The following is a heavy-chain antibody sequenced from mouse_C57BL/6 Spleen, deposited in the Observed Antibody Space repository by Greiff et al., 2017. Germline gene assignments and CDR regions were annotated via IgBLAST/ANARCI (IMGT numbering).Heavy chain of an antibody. D-gene: IGHD1-1*01. CDR3: ARSGYYYGSSYVSWYFDV. Sequence: EVQLQQSGPELVKPGASVKISCKASGYTFTDYYMNWVKQSHGKSLEWIGDINPNNGGTSYNQKFKGKATLTVDKSSSTAYMELRSLTSEDSAVYYCARSGYYYGSSYVSWYFDVWGTGTTVTVSS. CDR1: GYTFTDYY. CDR2: INPNNGGT. V-gene: IGHV1-26*01. J-gene: IGHJ1*03.